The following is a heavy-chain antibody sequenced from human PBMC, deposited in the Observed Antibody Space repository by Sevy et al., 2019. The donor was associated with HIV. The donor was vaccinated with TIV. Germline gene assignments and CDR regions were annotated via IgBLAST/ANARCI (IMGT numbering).Heavy chain of an antibody. CDR1: GYTSAAYY. D-gene: IGHD3-3*01. Sequence: ASVKVSCKTSGYTSAAYYIHWVRQAPGQGPEWLGRIYPNGGDTTFAQKFQGRVTVTMSTSINTVYMELNRLRSDDTAVYYCARGKREEWLLYLDNWGQGTLVTVSS. V-gene: IGHV1-2*06. CDR2: IYPNGGDT. J-gene: IGHJ4*02. CDR3: ARGKREEWLLYLDN.